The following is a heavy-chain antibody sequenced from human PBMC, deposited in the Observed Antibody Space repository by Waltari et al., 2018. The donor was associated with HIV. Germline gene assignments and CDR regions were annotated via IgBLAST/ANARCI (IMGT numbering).Heavy chain of an antibody. CDR3: ARDSHYYDSTPFDY. Sequence: QVQLLESGGGVVQPGGSLRLSCAASGLIFRTFDIHWVRQALGKGLEWVAVIGYDGTKKDFADSVKGRFTISRDNSKNTLYLQMNSLRAEDTAVYYCARDSHYYDSTPFDYWGQGTLVTVSS. D-gene: IGHD3-22*01. J-gene: IGHJ4*02. CDR1: GLIFRTFD. V-gene: IGHV3-33*01. CDR2: IGYDGTKK.